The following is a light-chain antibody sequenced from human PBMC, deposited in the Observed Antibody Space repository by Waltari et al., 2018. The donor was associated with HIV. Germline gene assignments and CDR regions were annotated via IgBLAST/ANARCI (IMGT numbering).Light chain of an antibody. V-gene: IGKV1-17*01. CDR3: QQLNTYPLT. Sequence: DIQMTQFPSSLSASVGDTVTITCRATQDVGNSVCWYQQRPGTVPKLLIYAASTLQSGVPSRFSGSGSGTEFTLTISSLQPEDFATYYCQQLNTYPLTFGGGTKVEIK. CDR1: QDVGNS. CDR2: AAS. J-gene: IGKJ4*01.